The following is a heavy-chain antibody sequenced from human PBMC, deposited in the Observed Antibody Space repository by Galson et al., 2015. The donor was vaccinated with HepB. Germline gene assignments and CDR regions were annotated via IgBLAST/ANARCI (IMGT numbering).Heavy chain of an antibody. D-gene: IGHD1-1*01. V-gene: IGHV3-48*04. CDR1: GFTFSNYN. CDR3: VRPRTTGTEGGGFDS. J-gene: IGHJ5*01. Sequence: SLRLSCAASGFTFSNYNMNWVRQAPGKGLEWVSKISISSSTIYYSDSVKGRFTISRDNAKNSPYLQMNSLRAEDTAVYYCVRPRTTGTEGGGFDSWSQGALVTVSA. CDR2: ISISSSTI.